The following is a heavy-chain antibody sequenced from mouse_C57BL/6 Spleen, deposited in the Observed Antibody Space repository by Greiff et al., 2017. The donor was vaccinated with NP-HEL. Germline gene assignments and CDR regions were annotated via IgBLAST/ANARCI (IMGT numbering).Heavy chain of an antibody. J-gene: IGHJ4*01. CDR1: GYTFTDYY. CDR3: ARSTLYAMDY. CDR2: INPYNGGT. Sequence: VQLQQSGPVLVKPGASVKMSCKASGYTFTDYYMNWVKQSHGKSLEWIGVINPYNGGTSYNQKFKGKATLTVDKSSSTAYMELNSLTSEDSAVYYCARSTLYAMDYWGQGTSVTVSS. V-gene: IGHV1-19*01.